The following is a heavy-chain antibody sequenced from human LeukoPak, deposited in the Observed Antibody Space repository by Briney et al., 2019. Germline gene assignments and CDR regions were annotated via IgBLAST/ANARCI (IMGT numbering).Heavy chain of an antibody. Sequence: SETLSLTCTVSGGSVSSGSYYWSWIRQPPGKGLEWIGYIYYSGSTNYNPSLKSRVTISVDTSKNQFSLKLSSVTAADTAVCYCARDWNWFDPWGQGTLVTVSS. J-gene: IGHJ5*02. V-gene: IGHV4-61*01. CDR2: IYYSGST. CDR1: GGSVSSGSYY. CDR3: ARDWNWFDP.